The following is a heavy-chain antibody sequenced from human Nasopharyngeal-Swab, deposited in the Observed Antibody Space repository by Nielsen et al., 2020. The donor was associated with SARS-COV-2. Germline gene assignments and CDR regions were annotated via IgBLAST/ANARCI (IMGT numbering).Heavy chain of an antibody. Sequence: GESLKISCAASGFTFSSFAMMWVRQVPGKGLEWVSTINGGAETFYADSVKGRFIISRDNSKNTLYLQMNSLRAEDTAVYYCAIEPGNRVVTGSDAFDIWGQGTMVTVSS. J-gene: IGHJ3*02. CDR2: INGGAET. D-gene: IGHD6-19*01. CDR1: GFTFSSFA. CDR3: AIEPGNRVVTGSDAFDI. V-gene: IGHV3-23*01.